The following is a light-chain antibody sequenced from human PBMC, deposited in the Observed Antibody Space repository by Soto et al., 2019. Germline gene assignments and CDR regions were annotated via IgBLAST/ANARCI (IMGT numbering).Light chain of an antibody. CDR2: GNS. CDR3: QSYDISLSVV. V-gene: IGLV1-40*01. Sequence: QSVLTQPPSVSGAPGQRVTISCTGSSSNIGAGYDVHWYQQLPGTAPKLLIYGNSNRPSGVPDRFSGSKSGTSASLAIPGLQAEDGADYYCQSYDISLSVVFGGGTKLTVL. J-gene: IGLJ2*01. CDR1: SSNIGAGYD.